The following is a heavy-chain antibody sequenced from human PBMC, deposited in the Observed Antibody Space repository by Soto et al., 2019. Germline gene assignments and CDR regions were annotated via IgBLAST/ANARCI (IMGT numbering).Heavy chain of an antibody. V-gene: IGHV1-69*01. CDR1: GGTFSSYA. CDR3: ASPLADYYDSTYFDY. D-gene: IGHD3-22*01. Sequence: KVSCKASGGTFSSYAISWVRQAPGQGLEWMGGIIPIFGTANYAQKFQGRVTITADESTSTAYMELSSLRSEDTAVYYCASPLADYYDSTYFDYWGQGTLVTVSS. CDR2: IIPIFGTA. J-gene: IGHJ4*02.